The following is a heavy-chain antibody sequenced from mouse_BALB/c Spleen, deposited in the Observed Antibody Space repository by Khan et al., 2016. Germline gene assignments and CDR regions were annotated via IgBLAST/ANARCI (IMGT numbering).Heavy chain of an antibody. V-gene: IGHV3-2*02. D-gene: IGHD1-1*01. CDR1: GYSITSDYA. Sequence: EVQLQESGPGLVKPSQSLSLTCSVTGYSITSDYAWNWLRQFPGSKLEWMGYITYSGSTSYNPSLKSRISITRDTSKNQFFLQLNSVTTEDTVTYYCARDYYGSSFFDYWGQGTLVTVSA. CDR2: ITYSGST. CDR3: ARDYYGSSFFDY. J-gene: IGHJ3*01.